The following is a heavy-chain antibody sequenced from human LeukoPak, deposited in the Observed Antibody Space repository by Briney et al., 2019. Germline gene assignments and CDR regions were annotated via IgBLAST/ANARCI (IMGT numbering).Heavy chain of an antibody. Sequence: GESLKISCKGSGYSFSTHWIGWVRQMPGKGLEWMGIIYPGDSDTRYSPSFQGQVTISADKSITTAYLQWSRLKASDTAMYYCARQDKGLDVWGQGTTVTVSS. D-gene: IGHD2-15*01. J-gene: IGHJ6*02. CDR3: ARQDKGLDV. V-gene: IGHV5-51*01. CDR2: IYPGDSDT. CDR1: GYSFSTHW.